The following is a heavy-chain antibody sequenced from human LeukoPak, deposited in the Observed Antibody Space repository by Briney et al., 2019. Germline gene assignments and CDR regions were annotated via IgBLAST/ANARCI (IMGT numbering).Heavy chain of an antibody. D-gene: IGHD6-13*01. J-gene: IGHJ3*02. CDR1: GGTFSSYA. CDR2: IIPIFGTA. V-gene: IGHV1-69*13. Sequence: ASVKVSCKASGGTFSSYAISWVRQAPGQGLEWMGGIIPIFGTANYAQKFQGRVTITADESTSTAYMELSSLRSEDTAVYYCASPSSSSTDAFDIWGQGTMVTVSS. CDR3: ASPSSSSTDAFDI.